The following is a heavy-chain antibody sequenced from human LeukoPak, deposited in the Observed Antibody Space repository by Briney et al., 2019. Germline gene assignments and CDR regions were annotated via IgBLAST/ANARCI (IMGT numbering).Heavy chain of an antibody. Sequence: GGSLRLSCAASGFTFSSYGMHWVRQAPGKGLEWVAVISYDGSNKYYADSVKGRFTISRDKSKNTLYLQMNSLRAEDTAVYYCARDLYYGSGSPPPSDYWGQGTLVTVSS. D-gene: IGHD3-10*01. J-gene: IGHJ4*02. CDR3: ARDLYYGSGSPPPSDY. V-gene: IGHV3-30*12. CDR1: GFTFSSYG. CDR2: ISYDGSNK.